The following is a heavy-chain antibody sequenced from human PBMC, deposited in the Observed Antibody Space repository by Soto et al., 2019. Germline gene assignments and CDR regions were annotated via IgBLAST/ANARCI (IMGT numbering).Heavy chain of an antibody. CDR1: GFTFSSYA. Sequence: QVQLVESGGGVVQPGRSLRLSCAASGFTFSSYAMHWVRQAPGKGLEWVAVISYDGSNKYYADSVKGRFTISRDNSKNTLYLQMNSLRAEDTAVYYCARGPRGSTIFGVVIRWGQGTLVTVSS. V-gene: IGHV3-30-3*01. D-gene: IGHD3-3*01. J-gene: IGHJ4*02. CDR2: ISYDGSNK. CDR3: ARGPRGSTIFGVVIR.